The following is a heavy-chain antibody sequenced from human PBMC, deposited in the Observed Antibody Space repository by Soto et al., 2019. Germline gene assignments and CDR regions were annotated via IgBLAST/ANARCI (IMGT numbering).Heavy chain of an antibody. CDR1: GDSVTSNVW. V-gene: IGHV4-4*02. J-gene: IGHJ4*02. Sequence: SETLSLTCAVSGDSVTSNVWWSWVRQPPGKGLEWIGEAYHNGLTDYNPSLKSRVTMSVDTSKNEFSLKLTSLTAADTAIYYCARDAAVPGESNRFDYWGQGTLVTVSS. CDR2: AYHNGLT. D-gene: IGHD6-19*01. CDR3: ARDAAVPGESNRFDY.